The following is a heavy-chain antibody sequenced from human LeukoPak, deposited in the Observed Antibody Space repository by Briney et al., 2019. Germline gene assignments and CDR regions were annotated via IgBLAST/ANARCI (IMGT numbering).Heavy chain of an antibody. D-gene: IGHD4-23*01. J-gene: IGHJ4*02. V-gene: IGHV4-59*01. Sequence: SETLSLTCTVSGGSISIYYCSWIRQPPGKGLEWIGYIYYSGSTNYNPSLKSRVTISVDTSKNQFSLKLSSVTAADTAVYYCARAPTLEGGGNQFDYWGQGTLVTVSS. CDR3: ARAPTLEGGGNQFDY. CDR1: GGSISIYY. CDR2: IYYSGST.